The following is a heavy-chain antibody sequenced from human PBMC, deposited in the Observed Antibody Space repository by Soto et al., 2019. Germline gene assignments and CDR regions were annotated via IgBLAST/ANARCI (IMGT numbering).Heavy chain of an antibody. D-gene: IGHD3-22*01. Sequence: PSETLSLTCAVSGGSISSGGYSWSWIRQPPGKGLEWIGYIYHSGSTYYNPSLKSRVTISVDRSKNQFSLKLSSVTAADTAVYYCAAGEDDSSGYYPSYFRYWGQGTLVTVSS. V-gene: IGHV4-30-2*01. CDR3: AAGEDDSSGYYPSYFRY. CDR1: GGSISSGGYS. CDR2: IYHSGST. J-gene: IGHJ4*02.